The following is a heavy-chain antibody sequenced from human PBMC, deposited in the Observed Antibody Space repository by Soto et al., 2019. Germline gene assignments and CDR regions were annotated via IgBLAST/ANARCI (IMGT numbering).Heavy chain of an antibody. V-gene: IGHV3-33*01. CDR1: GFTFSNYG. Sequence: QVRLVESGGGVVQPGRSLRLSCVASGFTFSNYGMHWVRQAPGKGLEWVTVIWYDGSNKYYADSVKGRFTISRDNSKNTLYLQMDSLRAEDTAVYYCARGAGGYYYYMDVWGKGTAVTVSS. CDR2: IWYDGSNK. J-gene: IGHJ6*03. CDR3: ARGAGGYYYYMDV.